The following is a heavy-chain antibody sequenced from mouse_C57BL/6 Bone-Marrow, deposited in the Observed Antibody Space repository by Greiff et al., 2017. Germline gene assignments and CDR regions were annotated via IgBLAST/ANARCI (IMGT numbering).Heavy chain of an antibody. Sequence: EVQRVESGPVLVKPGASVKMSCKASGYTFTDYYMNWVKQSHGKSLEWIGVINPYNGGTSYNQKFKGKATLTVDKSSSTAYMELNSLTSEDSAVYYCARERNDGYFFDYWGQGTTLTVSS. CDR1: GYTFTDYY. CDR3: ARERNDGYFFDY. D-gene: IGHD2-3*01. J-gene: IGHJ2*01. CDR2: INPYNGGT. V-gene: IGHV1-19*01.